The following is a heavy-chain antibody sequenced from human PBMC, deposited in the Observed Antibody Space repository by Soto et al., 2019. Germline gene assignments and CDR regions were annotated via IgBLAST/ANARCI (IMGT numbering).Heavy chain of an antibody. CDR3: ARDRCYDGTCYSASDS. V-gene: IGHV3-48*02. D-gene: IGHD2-15*01. CDR1: GFSFSTYN. CDR2: ISTTSFTI. Sequence: GSLRLSCAASGFSFSTYNMDWVHQAPGKGPEWIVYISTTSFTIYYADSVKGRFTISRDNDRNSLYLEMNSLRDEDTAVYYCARDRCYDGTCYSASDSWGQGTLVTVSS. J-gene: IGHJ5*01.